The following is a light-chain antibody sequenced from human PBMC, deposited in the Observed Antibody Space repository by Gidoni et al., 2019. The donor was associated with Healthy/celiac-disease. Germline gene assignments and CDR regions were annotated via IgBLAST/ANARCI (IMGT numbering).Light chain of an antibody. CDR2: DAS. CDR1: QDISNY. J-gene: IGKJ4*01. V-gene: IGKV1-33*01. Sequence: DIQMTQSPSSLSASVGDRVTIPCQASQDISNYLNWYQQKPGKAPKLLIYDASNLETGVPSRFSGSGSGTDFTFTISSLQPEDIATYYGQQYDNLWGFGGGTKVEIK. CDR3: QQYDNLWG.